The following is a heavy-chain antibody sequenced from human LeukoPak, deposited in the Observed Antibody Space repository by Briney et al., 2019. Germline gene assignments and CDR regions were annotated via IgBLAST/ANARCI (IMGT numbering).Heavy chain of an antibody. CDR1: GFSFSSYA. D-gene: IGHD3-22*01. J-gene: IGHJ3*02. CDR2: ISGSGDRT. V-gene: IGHV3-23*01. Sequence: PGGPLRLSCAASGFSFSSYAMTWVRQAPGKGPEWVSGISGSGDRTYYRDSVKGRLTISRDNSKNTVDLQMNSLRVEDTAVYYCAKRDNNDYYTGLHVFDIWGQGTLVTVSS. CDR3: AKRDNNDYYTGLHVFDI.